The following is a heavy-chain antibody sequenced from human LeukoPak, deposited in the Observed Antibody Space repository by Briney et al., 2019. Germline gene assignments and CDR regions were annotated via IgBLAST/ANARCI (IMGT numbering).Heavy chain of an antibody. V-gene: IGHV3-23*01. CDR3: AKIGDSSVPFDY. Sequence: PGGSLRLSCAASGFAFRSYGMSWVRQAPGKGLEWVSAISGNGVGTYYADSVKGRFTISRDNSKNTLYLQMNSLRAEDTAVYYCAKIGDSSVPFDYWGQGTLVTVSS. CDR1: GFAFRSYG. D-gene: IGHD4-17*01. CDR2: ISGNGVGT. J-gene: IGHJ4*02.